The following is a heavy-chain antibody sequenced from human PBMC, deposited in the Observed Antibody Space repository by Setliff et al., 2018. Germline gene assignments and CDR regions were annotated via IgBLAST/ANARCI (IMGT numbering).Heavy chain of an antibody. V-gene: IGHV4-34*01. J-gene: IGHJ5*02. D-gene: IGHD3-22*01. CDR1: GESFSGHY. Sequence: PSETLSLTCAVYGESFSGHYWSWIRQPPGKGLEWIGGINHSGSTNYNPSLKSRVTISVDTSKNQFSLKLSSVAAADAAVYYCARAAKYDSSGYYGFWFDPWGQGNLVTVSS. CDR3: ARAAKYDSSGYYGFWFDP. CDR2: INHSGST.